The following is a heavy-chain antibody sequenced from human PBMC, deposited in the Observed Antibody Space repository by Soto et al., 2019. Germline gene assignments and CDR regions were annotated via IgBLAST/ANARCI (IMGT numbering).Heavy chain of an antibody. CDR2: INPSGGST. Sequence: ASVKVSCKASGYTFTSYYMHWVRQAPGQGLEWMGIINPSGGSTRYAQNFQGRVAMTRDTSTTTVYMDLRSLTSEDTAVYYCARTLAASSDFDYWGQGTLVTVSS. CDR3: ARTLAASSDFDY. D-gene: IGHD2-15*01. J-gene: IGHJ4*02. V-gene: IGHV1-46*01. CDR1: GYTFTSYY.